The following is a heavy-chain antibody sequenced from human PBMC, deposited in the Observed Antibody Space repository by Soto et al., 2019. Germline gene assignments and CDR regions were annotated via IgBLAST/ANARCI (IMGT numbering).Heavy chain of an antibody. Sequence: GGSLRLSCAASGFTFSSYGMHWVRQAPGKGLEWVAVIWYDGSNKYYADSVKGRFTISRDNSRNTLYLQMNSLRAEDTAVYYCARGLGVFGVAQFDYWGQGTLVTVSS. CDR1: GFTFSSYG. D-gene: IGHD3-3*01. J-gene: IGHJ4*02. CDR2: IWYDGSNK. CDR3: ARGLGVFGVAQFDY. V-gene: IGHV3-33*01.